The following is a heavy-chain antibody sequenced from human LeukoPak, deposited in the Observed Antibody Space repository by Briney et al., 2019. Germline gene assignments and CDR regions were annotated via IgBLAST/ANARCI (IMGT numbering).Heavy chain of an antibody. CDR2: ISGSGGST. CDR3: AKDRNYYGSGTYNAYDI. V-gene: IGHV3-23*01. D-gene: IGHD3-10*01. CDR1: GFTFSTYV. J-gene: IGHJ3*02. Sequence: PGGSLRLSCAASGFTFSTYVMSWVRQAPGKGLEWVSAISGSGGSTYYADSVKGRFTISRDNSKNTLYLQMNSLRAEDTALYYCAKDRNYYGSGTYNAYDIWGQGTMVTVSS.